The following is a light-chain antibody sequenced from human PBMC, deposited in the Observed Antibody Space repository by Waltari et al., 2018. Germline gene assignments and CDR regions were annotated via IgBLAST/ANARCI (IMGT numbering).Light chain of an antibody. CDR3: QTWDSGTVV. Sequence: QLVLTHSPSASASLGASVTLTCTLSSGHNSYAIAWHQQQPEKGPRYLMKLNSDGSHSKGDGIPDRFSGSSSGAERYLTISSLQSEDEADYYCQTWDSGTVVFGGGTKLTVL. CDR2: LNSDGSH. J-gene: IGLJ2*01. CDR1: SGHNSYA. V-gene: IGLV4-69*01.